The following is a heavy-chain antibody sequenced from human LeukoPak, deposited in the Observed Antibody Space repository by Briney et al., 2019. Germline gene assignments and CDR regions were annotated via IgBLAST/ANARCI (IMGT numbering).Heavy chain of an antibody. CDR1: GYTFTGYY. Sequence: ASVKVSCKASGYTFTGYYMHWVRQAPGQGLEWMGWINPNSGGTNYAQKFQGRVTMTRDTSISTAYMELSRLRSDDTAVCYCARGGGGSYFGFDYWGQGTLVTVSS. J-gene: IGHJ4*02. CDR2: INPNSGGT. V-gene: IGHV1-2*02. D-gene: IGHD1-26*01. CDR3: ARGGGGSYFGFDY.